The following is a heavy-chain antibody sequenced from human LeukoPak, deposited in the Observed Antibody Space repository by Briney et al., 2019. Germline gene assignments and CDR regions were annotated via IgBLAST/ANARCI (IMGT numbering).Heavy chain of an antibody. V-gene: IGHV4-34*01. CDR1: GGSISSYY. D-gene: IGHD6-13*01. CDR2: INHSGST. Sequence: SETLSLTCTVSGGSISSYYWGWIRQPPGKGLEWIGEINHSGSTNYNPSLKSRVTISVDTSKNQFSLKLSSVTAADTAVYYCARSYSRFYYYYMDVWGKGTTVTVSS. CDR3: ARSYSRFYYYYMDV. J-gene: IGHJ6*03.